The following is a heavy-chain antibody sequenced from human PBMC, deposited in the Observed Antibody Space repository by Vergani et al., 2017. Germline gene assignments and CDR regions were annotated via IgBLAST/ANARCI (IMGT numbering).Heavy chain of an antibody. CDR1: GFIFDDYG. Sequence: EVQLVESGGGVVRPGGSLRLSCAASGFIFDDYGMNWVRQAPGKGLKWVSGTNWDGSSTDYADSVKGRFTISRDNAKNSLYLQMNSLRAEDTALYYCARGSRYFDSSVYYGWFDPWGQGTLVTVSS. CDR3: ARGSRYFDSSVYYGWFDP. CDR2: TNWDGSST. V-gene: IGHV3-20*04. J-gene: IGHJ5*02. D-gene: IGHD3-22*01.